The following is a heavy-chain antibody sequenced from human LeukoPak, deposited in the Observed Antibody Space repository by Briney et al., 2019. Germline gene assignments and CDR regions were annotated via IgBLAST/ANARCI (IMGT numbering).Heavy chain of an antibody. J-gene: IGHJ4*02. CDR1: GFTFSSYG. CDR2: ISGSGGST. Sequence: GGSLRLSCAASGFTFSSYGMSWVRQAPGKGLEWVSAISGSGGSTYYADSVKGRFTISRDNPKNTLYLQMNSLRAEDTAVYYCAKGVLRYFDWLSYFDYWGQGTLVTVSS. CDR3: AKGVLRYFDWLSYFDY. D-gene: IGHD3-9*01. V-gene: IGHV3-23*01.